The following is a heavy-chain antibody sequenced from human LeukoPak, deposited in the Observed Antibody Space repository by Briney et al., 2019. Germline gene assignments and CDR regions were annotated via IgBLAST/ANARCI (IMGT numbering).Heavy chain of an antibody. J-gene: IGHJ4*02. CDR3: ARSAYYAFDY. Sequence: GGSLRLSCAASGFTFRSYWMSWVRQAPGKGLEWVAHIKHDGSEKYYVDSVKGRFTISGDNAKNALYLQMNSLRAEDTAVYYCARSAYYAFDYWGQGTLVTVSS. V-gene: IGHV3-7*01. CDR1: GFTFRSYW. CDR2: IKHDGSEK. D-gene: IGHD3-3*01.